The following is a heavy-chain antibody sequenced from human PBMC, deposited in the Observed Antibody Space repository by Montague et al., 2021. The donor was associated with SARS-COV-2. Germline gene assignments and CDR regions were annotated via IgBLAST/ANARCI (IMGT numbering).Heavy chain of an antibody. Sequence: SETLSLTCTASGGSISSYYWSWIRQPPGKGLEWIGYIYYSGSTNYNPSLKSRVTISVDTSKNQFSLKLSSVTAADTAVYYCARVKRGYSYGLGVSAHFDYWGQGTLVTVSS. D-gene: IGHD3-10*01. J-gene: IGHJ4*02. CDR2: IYYSGST. CDR1: GGSISSYY. CDR3: ARVKRGYSYGLGVSAHFDY. V-gene: IGHV4-59*01.